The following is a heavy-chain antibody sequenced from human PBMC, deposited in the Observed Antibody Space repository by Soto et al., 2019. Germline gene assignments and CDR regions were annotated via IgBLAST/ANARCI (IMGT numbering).Heavy chain of an antibody. D-gene: IGHD2-15*01. Sequence: SETLSLTCTVSCGSISSGDYYWSWIRQHPGKGLEWIGYIYYSGSTYYNPSLKSRVTISVDTSKNQFSLKLSSVTAADTAVYYCARLRIYCSGGSCYYYFDYWGQGTLVTVSS. CDR1: CGSISSGDYY. J-gene: IGHJ4*02. V-gene: IGHV4-31*03. CDR3: ARLRIYCSGGSCYYYFDY. CDR2: IYYSGST.